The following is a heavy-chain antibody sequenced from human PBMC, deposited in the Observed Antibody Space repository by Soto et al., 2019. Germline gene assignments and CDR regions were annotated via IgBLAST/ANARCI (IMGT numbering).Heavy chain of an antibody. CDR2: IGTAGDT. J-gene: IGHJ4*02. V-gene: IGHV3-13*04. CDR1: GFTFSGYD. D-gene: IGHD3-22*01. Sequence: GGSLRHSCSASGFTFSGYDMHWVRQGPGKGLEWVSAIGTAGDTNYAGSVKGRFTISRENAKNSLYLQMNSLRAGDTAIYFCARAIGPTLFDYWGRGTLVTVSS. CDR3: ARAIGPTLFDY.